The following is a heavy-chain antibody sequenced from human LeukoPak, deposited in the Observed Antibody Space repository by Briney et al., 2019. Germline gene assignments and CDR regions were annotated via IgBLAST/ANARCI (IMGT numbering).Heavy chain of an antibody. Sequence: SETLSLTCTVSGGSISSNYWTWIRQPAGKGLEWIGRIHTSGTTNYNPSLKSRVTMSIGTSKNQFSLNMTSVTAADTAVYYCAREGGQERYFDYWGQGTLVTVSS. J-gene: IGHJ4*02. CDR1: GGSISSNY. V-gene: IGHV4-4*07. CDR3: AREGGQERYFDY. CDR2: IHTSGTT.